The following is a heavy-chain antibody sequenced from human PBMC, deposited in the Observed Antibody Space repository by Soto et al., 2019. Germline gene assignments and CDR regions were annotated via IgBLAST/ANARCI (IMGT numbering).Heavy chain of an antibody. CDR1: GFSFTSAGVA. J-gene: IGHJ4*02. CDR3: AHSDSGHEIIYFDF. Sequence: QITRQESGPTLVKPTQTLTLTCTFSGFSFTSAGVAVGWIRQTPGGALEWFTLIYYNDDRRFSPSLTTRLTITGDNSKKQVALSLTNVDPGDTATYFCAHSDSGHEIIYFDFWGQGIPVTVSS. CDR2: IYYNDDR. D-gene: IGHD5-12*01. V-gene: IGHV2-5*01.